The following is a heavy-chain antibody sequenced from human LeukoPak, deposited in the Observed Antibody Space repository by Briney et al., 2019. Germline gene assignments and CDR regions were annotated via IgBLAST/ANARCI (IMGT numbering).Heavy chain of an antibody. CDR1: GFTFSSYG. J-gene: IGHJ6*02. D-gene: IGHD3-3*01. Sequence: GRSLRLSCAASGFTFSSYGMPWVRQAPGKGLEWVAVISYDGSNKYYADSVKGRFTISRDNSKNTLYLQMNSLRAEDTAVYYCARGPGLWSGYNNYYGMDVWGQGTTVTVSS. CDR2: ISYDGSNK. V-gene: IGHV3-30*03. CDR3: ARGPGLWSGYNNYYGMDV.